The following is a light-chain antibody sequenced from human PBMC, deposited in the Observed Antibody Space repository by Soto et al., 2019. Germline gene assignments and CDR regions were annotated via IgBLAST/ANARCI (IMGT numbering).Light chain of an antibody. Sequence: EIVLTQSPGTLSLSPGERATLSFRASQSVTSSYLAWYQQKPGQAPRLLIYGASSRATGIPDRFSGSASGIDFTLTISRLEPEDFAVYYCQQSSSSPWTFGQGTKVEIK. V-gene: IGKV3-20*01. CDR2: GAS. J-gene: IGKJ1*01. CDR1: QSVTSSY. CDR3: QQSSSSPWT.